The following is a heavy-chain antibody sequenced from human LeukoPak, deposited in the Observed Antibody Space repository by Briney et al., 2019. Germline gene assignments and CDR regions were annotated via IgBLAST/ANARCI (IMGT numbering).Heavy chain of an antibody. CDR2: IYYSGST. J-gene: IGHJ4*02. V-gene: IGHV4-31*03. Sequence: SETLSLTCTVSGGSISSGGYYWSWIRQHPGKGLEWIGYIYYSGSTYYNPSLKSRVTISVDTSKNQFSLKLSSVTAADTAVYYCASNTGRDSGWYGDFDYWGQGTLVTVSS. D-gene: IGHD6-19*01. CDR1: GGSISSGGYY. CDR3: ASNTGRDSGWYGDFDY.